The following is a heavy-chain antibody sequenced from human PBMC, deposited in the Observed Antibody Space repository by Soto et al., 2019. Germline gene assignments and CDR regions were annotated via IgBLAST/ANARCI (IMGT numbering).Heavy chain of an antibody. J-gene: IGHJ4*01. V-gene: IGHV3-30*18. CDR3: AKPYTTVTTSYFDY. Sequence: QVQLVESGGGVVQPGRSLRLSCAASGFTFSSYGMHWVRQAPGKGLEWVAVISYDGSNKYYADSVKGRFTISRDNSKNTLYLQMNSLRAEHTAVYYCAKPYTTVTTSYFDYWGHGTLVTVSS. D-gene: IGHD4-17*01. CDR2: ISYDGSNK. CDR1: GFTFSSYG.